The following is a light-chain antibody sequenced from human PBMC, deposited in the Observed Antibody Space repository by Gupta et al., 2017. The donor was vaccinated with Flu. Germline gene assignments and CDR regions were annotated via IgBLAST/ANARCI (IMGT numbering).Light chain of an antibody. CDR1: QGISNH. J-gene: IGKJ4*01. V-gene: IGKV1-27*01. CDR2: TAS. Sequence: PSSLSASVGDSIPITCRASQGISNHLAWYQQKPGKVPEVLIYTASTMASGVPSRFSGSGSGTDFTLTISSLQPEDFAAYYCQNDGRAPLTFGGGTKVEIK. CDR3: QNDGRAPLT.